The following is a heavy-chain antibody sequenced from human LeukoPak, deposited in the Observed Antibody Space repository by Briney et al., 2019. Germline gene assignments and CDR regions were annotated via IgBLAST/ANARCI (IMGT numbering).Heavy chain of an antibody. D-gene: IGHD6-19*01. V-gene: IGHV3-23*01. Sequence: GGSLRLSCAASGFTFSSYAMSWVRQAPGKGLEWVSAISGSGGSTYYADSVKGRFTISRDNSKNALYLQMNSLRAEDTAVYYCAKVRVAVAGTGAFDYWGQGTLVTVSS. CDR2: ISGSGGST. CDR3: AKVRVAVAGTGAFDY. J-gene: IGHJ4*02. CDR1: GFTFSSYA.